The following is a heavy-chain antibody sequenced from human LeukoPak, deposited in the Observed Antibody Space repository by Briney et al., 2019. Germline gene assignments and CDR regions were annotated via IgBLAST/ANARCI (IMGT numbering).Heavy chain of an antibody. D-gene: IGHD3-16*02. CDR2: ISGSGGNT. CDR3: AKTVSGSHSYQGGDY. J-gene: IGHJ4*02. CDR1: GFTFSSYG. Sequence: GDSLRLSCAASGFTFSSYGMSWVRQAPGKGLEWVSAISGSGGNTYYADSVKGRFTMSRDNSKNTLYLQMNSLRAEDTAVYFCAKTVSGSHSYQGGDYWGQGTLVTVST. V-gene: IGHV3-23*01.